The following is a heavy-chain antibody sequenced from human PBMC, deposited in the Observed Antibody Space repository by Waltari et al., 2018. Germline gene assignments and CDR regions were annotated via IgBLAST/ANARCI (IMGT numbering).Heavy chain of an antibody. CDR3: ARGDGYDILTAAGTFDY. V-gene: IGHV4-4*07. CDR1: GGSIRSYY. D-gene: IGHD3-9*01. CDR2: MYTSGST. J-gene: IGHJ4*02. Sequence: QVQLQESGPGLVKPSETLSLTCTVSGGSIRSYYWSWIRQPAGEGLEWIGRMYTSGSTNYNPSLTSRVTMSVDTSKNQFSLKLSSVTAADTAVYYCARGDGYDILTAAGTFDYWGQGTLVTVSS.